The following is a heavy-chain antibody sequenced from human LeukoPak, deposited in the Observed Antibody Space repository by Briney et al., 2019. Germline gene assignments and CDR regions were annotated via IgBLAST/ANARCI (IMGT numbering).Heavy chain of an antibody. Sequence: SETLSHTCTVSGGSISSGGYYWSWIRQHPGKGLEWIGYIYYSGSTYYNPSLKSRVTISVDTSKNQFSLKLSSVTAADTAVYYCARDYGDYVRAFDIWGQGTMVTVSS. CDR1: GGSISSGGYY. J-gene: IGHJ3*02. V-gene: IGHV4-31*03. D-gene: IGHD4-17*01. CDR3: ARDYGDYVRAFDI. CDR2: IYYSGST.